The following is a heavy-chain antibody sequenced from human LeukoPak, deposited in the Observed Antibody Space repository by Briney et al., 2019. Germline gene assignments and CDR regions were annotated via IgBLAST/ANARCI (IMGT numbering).Heavy chain of an antibody. V-gene: IGHV3-74*01. CDR2: INSDGSRR. Sequence: GGSLRLSCAASGFTFSSYWMHWVRQAPGKGLVWVSRINSDGSRRSYADSVKGRFTISRDNAKNTLYLQMNSLRAEDTAVYYCARGLPYDSSGYYLLDYWGQGTLLTVSS. D-gene: IGHD3-22*01. J-gene: IGHJ4*02. CDR1: GFTFSSYW. CDR3: ARGLPYDSSGYYLLDY.